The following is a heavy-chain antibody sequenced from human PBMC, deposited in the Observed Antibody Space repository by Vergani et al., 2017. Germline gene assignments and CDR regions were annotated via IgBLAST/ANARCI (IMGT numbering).Heavy chain of an antibody. CDR3: ARALWGYYADFDY. V-gene: IGHV3-7*01. Sequence: EVQLLESGGGLVQPGGSLRLSCAASGFTFSSYWMSWVRQAPGKGLEWVANIKQDGSEKYYVDSVKGRFTISRDNAKNSLYLQMNSLRAEDTAVYYCARALWGYYADFDYWGQGTLVTVSS. J-gene: IGHJ4*02. CDR1: GFTFSSYW. CDR2: IKQDGSEK. D-gene: IGHD3-22*01.